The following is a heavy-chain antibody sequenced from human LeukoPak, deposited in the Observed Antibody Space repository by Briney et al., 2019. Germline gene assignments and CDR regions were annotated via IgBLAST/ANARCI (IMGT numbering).Heavy chain of an antibody. Sequence: GGSLRLSCAASGFTFSSYSMNWVRQAPGKGLEWVSSISSSSSYIYYADSVKGRFTISRDNAKNSLYLQMNSLRAEDTAVYYCARDWPGGYSSEIFDYWGQGTLVTVSS. J-gene: IGHJ4*02. D-gene: IGHD6-19*01. CDR1: GFTFSSYS. CDR3: ARDWPGGYSSEIFDY. V-gene: IGHV3-21*01. CDR2: ISSSSSYI.